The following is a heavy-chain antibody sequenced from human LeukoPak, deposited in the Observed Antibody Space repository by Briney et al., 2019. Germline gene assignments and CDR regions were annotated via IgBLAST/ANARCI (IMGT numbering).Heavy chain of an antibody. CDR3: AKVIPYYYGSGSSNFDY. J-gene: IGHJ4*02. D-gene: IGHD3-10*01. Sequence: GGSLRLSCAASGFTFSNYAMSWVRQAPGKGLEWVSAISGSGGSTYYADSVKGRFTISRDNSKNTLYLQMNSLRAEDTAVYYCAKVIPYYYGSGSSNFDYWGQGTLVTVSS. CDR1: GFTFSNYA. V-gene: IGHV3-23*01. CDR2: ISGSGGST.